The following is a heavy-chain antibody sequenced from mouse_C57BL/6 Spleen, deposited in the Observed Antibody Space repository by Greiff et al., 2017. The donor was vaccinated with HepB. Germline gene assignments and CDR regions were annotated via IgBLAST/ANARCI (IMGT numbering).Heavy chain of an antibody. Sequence: VHVKQSGPELVKPGASVKISCKASGYTFTDYYMNWVKQSHGKSLEWIGDINPNNGGTSYNQKFKGKATLTVDKSSSTAYMELRSLTSEDSAVYYCARYYGSSYDYAMDYWGQGTSVTVSS. J-gene: IGHJ4*01. V-gene: IGHV1-26*01. CDR1: GYTFTDYY. CDR3: ARYYGSSYDYAMDY. D-gene: IGHD1-1*01. CDR2: INPNNGGT.